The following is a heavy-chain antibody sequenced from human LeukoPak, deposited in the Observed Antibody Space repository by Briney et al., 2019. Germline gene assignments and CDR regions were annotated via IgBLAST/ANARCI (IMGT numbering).Heavy chain of an antibody. CDR1: GFTFSNYA. Sequence: GGSLRLACAASGFTFSNYAMSWVRQAPGKGPEWVSAINTNSGSIYYTDSVKGRFTTSRDNSKNTLYLQMNDLRPEDTAVYSCAKQSPYGGRFGVDDDWGRGTLVTVSS. V-gene: IGHV3-23*01. D-gene: IGHD1-26*01. CDR3: AKQSPYGGRFGVDDD. CDR2: INTNSGSI. J-gene: IGHJ4*02.